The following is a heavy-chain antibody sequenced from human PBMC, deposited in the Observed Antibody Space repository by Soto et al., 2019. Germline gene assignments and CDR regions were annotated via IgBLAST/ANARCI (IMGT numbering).Heavy chain of an antibody. Sequence: LSLTCAVYGESFSGYYWSWIRQPPGKGLEWIGEINHSGSTNYNPSLKSRVTMSVDTSKNQFSLKLSSVTAADTAMYYCAGNIVATISSFDYWRQGTLVTV. CDR1: GESFSGYY. CDR3: AGNIVATISSFDY. D-gene: IGHD5-12*01. CDR2: INHSGST. V-gene: IGHV4-34*01. J-gene: IGHJ4*02.